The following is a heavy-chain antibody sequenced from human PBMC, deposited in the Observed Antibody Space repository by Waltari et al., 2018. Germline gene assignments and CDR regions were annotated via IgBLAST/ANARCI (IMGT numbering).Heavy chain of an antibody. Sequence: QVQLVQSGAEVKKPGASVKVSCKVSGYTLTELSMHWVRQAPGKGLEWMGGFDPEDGETIYAQKFQGRVTMTGDTSTDTADMELSSLRSEDTAVYYCATALWFGGIIDYWGQGTLVTVSS. J-gene: IGHJ4*02. CDR2: FDPEDGET. CDR3: ATALWFGGIIDY. CDR1: GYTLTELS. D-gene: IGHD3-10*01. V-gene: IGHV1-24*01.